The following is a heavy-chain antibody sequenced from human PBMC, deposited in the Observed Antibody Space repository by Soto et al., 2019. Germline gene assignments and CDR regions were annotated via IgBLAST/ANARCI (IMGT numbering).Heavy chain of an antibody. D-gene: IGHD3-16*01. CDR1: GGTFSSYT. V-gene: IGHV1-69*04. J-gene: IGHJ6*03. CDR3: ARDGGLGGVPQYYYYYMDV. Sequence: ASVKVSCKASGGTFSSYTISWVRQAPGQGLEWMGRIIPILGIANYAQKFQGRVTITADKSTSTAYMELSSLRSEDTAVYYCARDGGLGGVPQYYYYYMDVWGKGTTVTVSS. CDR2: IIPILGIA.